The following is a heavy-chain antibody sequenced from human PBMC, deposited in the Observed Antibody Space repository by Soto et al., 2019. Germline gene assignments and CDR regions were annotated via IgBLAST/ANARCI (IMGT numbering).Heavy chain of an antibody. J-gene: IGHJ5*02. CDR3: ARDPGVGLSARWFDP. CDR2: IYYSGST. V-gene: IGHV4-61*01. CDR1: GGSVNNGNYY. Sequence: QVQLQESGPGLVKPSETLTLTCTVSGGSVNNGNYYWSWIRQPPGKGLEWIGHIYYSGSTNYNPFLKSRVIISIDTSKKQFSLKLSSVTAADTAVYFCARDPGVGLSARWFDPWGQGALVTVSS. D-gene: IGHD2-8*01.